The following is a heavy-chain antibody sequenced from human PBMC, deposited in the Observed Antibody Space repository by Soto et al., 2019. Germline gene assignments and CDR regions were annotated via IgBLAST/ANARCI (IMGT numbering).Heavy chain of an antibody. D-gene: IGHD5-18*01. CDR2: IDWDDDK. V-gene: IGHV2-70*11. CDR1: GFSLSTSGMC. CDR3: ARMPSGYSYGSFDY. Sequence: SGPTLVNPTQTLTLTCSFSGFSLSTSGMCVSWIRQPPGKALEWLARIDWDDDKYYSTSLKTRLTISKDTSKNQVVLTMTNMDPVDTATYYCARMPSGYSYGSFDYWGQGTLVTVSS. J-gene: IGHJ4*02.